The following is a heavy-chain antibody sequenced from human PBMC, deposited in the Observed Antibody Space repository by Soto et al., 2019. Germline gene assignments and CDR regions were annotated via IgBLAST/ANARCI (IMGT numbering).Heavy chain of an antibody. V-gene: IGHV1-3*01. CDR3: ARDPSGYYGMDV. CDR1: GYTFTIYA. D-gene: IGHD3-10*01. J-gene: IGHJ6*02. Sequence: ASVKVSCKASGYTFTIYAMHWVLQAPGQRLEWMGWINAGNGNTKYSQKFQGRVTITRDTSASTAYMELSSLRSEDTAVYYCARDPSGYYGMDVWGQGTTVTVSS. CDR2: INAGNGNT.